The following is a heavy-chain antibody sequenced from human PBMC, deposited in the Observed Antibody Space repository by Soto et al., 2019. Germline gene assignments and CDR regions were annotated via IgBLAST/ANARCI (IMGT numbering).Heavy chain of an antibody. J-gene: IGHJ4*02. D-gene: IGHD3-10*01. CDR3: AAESTSGSYGPLAY. V-gene: IGHV3-66*01. CDR1: GFTINSNY. CDR2: IYIAGTT. Sequence: PGGSLRLSCAASGFTINSNYMSWVRQAPGKGLEWVSVIYIAGTTYYADSVKDRFTISRDNSKNTLYLQMNSLRAEDTAVYYCAAESTSGSYGPLAYWGQGTLVTVSS.